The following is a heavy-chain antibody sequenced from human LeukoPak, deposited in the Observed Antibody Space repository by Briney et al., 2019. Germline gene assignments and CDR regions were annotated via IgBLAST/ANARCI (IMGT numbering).Heavy chain of an antibody. D-gene: IGHD1-1*01. CDR3: ARGLERGPYYYFYYMGV. Sequence: SETLSLTCTVSGGSISNYYWSWIPQPPGKGLEWIGYIYYSGSTNYNPSLKSRVTISVDTSKNQFSLKLSSVTAADTAVYYCARGLERGPYYYFYYMGVWGKGTTVTVSS. V-gene: IGHV4-59*01. CDR2: IYYSGST. CDR1: GGSISNYY. J-gene: IGHJ6*03.